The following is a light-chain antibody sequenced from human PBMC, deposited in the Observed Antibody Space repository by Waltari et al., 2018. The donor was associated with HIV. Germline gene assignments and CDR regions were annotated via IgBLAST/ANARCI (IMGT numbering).Light chain of an antibody. CDR3: QQYINWPPYT. J-gene: IGKJ2*01. V-gene: IGKV3-15*01. Sequence: EIVMTQSPATLSVSPGERATLSCRASQTVSTNFAWYQQKPGQAPGLLIYDASTRATDIPARFSGSGSGTEFTLTISSLQSEDFAIYYCQQYINWPPYTFGQGTKLEIK. CDR1: QTVSTN. CDR2: DAS.